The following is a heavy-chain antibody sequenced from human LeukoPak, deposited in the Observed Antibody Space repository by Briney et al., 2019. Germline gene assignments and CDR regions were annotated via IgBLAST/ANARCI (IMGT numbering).Heavy chain of an antibody. CDR2: IYYSGST. J-gene: IGHJ5*02. CDR1: GVSISSYY. D-gene: IGHD3-10*01. CDR3: ARETLEYGSGSNNWFDP. Sequence: KASETLSLTCTVAGVSISSYYWSWIRQPPGKGLEWIGYIYYSGSTNYNPSLKSRVTISVDTSKNQFSLKLSSVTAADTAVYYCARETLEYGSGSNNWFDPWGQGTLVTVSS. V-gene: IGHV4-59*01.